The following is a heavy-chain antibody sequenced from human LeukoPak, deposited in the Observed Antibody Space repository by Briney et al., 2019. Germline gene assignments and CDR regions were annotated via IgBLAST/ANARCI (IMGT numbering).Heavy chain of an antibody. Sequence: SETLSLTCAVYGGSFSGYYWSWIRQPPGKGLEWIGEINHSGSTNYNPSLKSRVAISVDTSKNQFSLKLSSVTAADTAVYYCARAYSSGWYGYWGQGTLVTVSS. CDR3: ARAYSSGWYGY. D-gene: IGHD6-19*01. V-gene: IGHV4-34*01. CDR2: INHSGST. J-gene: IGHJ4*02. CDR1: GGSFSGYY.